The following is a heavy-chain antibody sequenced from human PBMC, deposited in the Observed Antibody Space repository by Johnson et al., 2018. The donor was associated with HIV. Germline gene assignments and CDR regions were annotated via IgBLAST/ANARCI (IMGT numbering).Heavy chain of an antibody. CDR3: ARDLVGGSYLLGAFDI. CDR1: GFTFSNAW. V-gene: IGHV3-7*01. Sequence: VQVVESGGGLVKPGGSLRLSCAASGFTFSNAWMSWVRQAPGKGLEWVANINQDGINKYYAQSVKGGFTISRDNSKKTLYLQMNSLRAEDTAVYNCARDLVGGSYLLGAFDIWGQGTMVTVSS. J-gene: IGHJ3*02. CDR2: INQDGINK. D-gene: IGHD1-26*01.